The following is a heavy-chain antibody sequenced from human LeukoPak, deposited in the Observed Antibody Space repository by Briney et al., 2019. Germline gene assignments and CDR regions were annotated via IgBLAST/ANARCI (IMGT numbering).Heavy chain of an antibody. CDR2: IKQDGSEK. CDR1: GFTFNTYA. J-gene: IGHJ4*02. Sequence: GGSLRLSCVTSGFTFNTYAMSWVRQAPGKGLEWVANIKQDGSEKYYVDSVKGRFTISRDNAKNSLYLQMNSLRAEDTAVYYCARSTNVLRYFDWLSRTKSPYYFDYWGQGTLVTVSS. V-gene: IGHV3-7*01. D-gene: IGHD3-9*01. CDR3: ARSTNVLRYFDWLSRTKSPYYFDY.